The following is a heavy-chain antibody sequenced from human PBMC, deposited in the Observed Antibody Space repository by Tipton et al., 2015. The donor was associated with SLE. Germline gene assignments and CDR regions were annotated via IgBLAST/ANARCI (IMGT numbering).Heavy chain of an antibody. CDR3: ARHSGAPYYYDSSGYDY. J-gene: IGHJ4*02. CDR1: GYSFTSYW. V-gene: IGHV5-51*01. D-gene: IGHD3-22*01. CDR2: IYPGDSDT. Sequence: VQLVQSGAEVKKPGESLKISCKGSGYSFTSYWIGWVRQMPGKGLEWMGIIYPGDSDTRYSPSFQGQVTISADKSTSTAYLQWSRLKASDTAMYYCARHSGAPYYYDSSGYDYWGQGTLVTVSS.